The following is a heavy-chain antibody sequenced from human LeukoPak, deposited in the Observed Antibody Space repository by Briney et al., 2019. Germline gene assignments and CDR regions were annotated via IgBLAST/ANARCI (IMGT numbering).Heavy chain of an antibody. CDR3: ARDGLHYFYYMDV. Sequence: ASVKVSCKASGYTFTSYGISWVRQAPGQGLEWMGWISAYNGNTNYAQKLQGRVTMTTETSTSTAFLELRSLRSDDTAVYYCARDGLHYFYYMDVWGKGTTVTISS. J-gene: IGHJ6*03. V-gene: IGHV1-18*01. CDR2: ISAYNGNT. CDR1: GYTFTSYG.